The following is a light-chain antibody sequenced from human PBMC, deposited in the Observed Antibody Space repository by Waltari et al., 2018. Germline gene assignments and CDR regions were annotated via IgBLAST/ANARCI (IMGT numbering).Light chain of an antibody. CDR1: SSAVGGYNY. J-gene: IGLJ2*01. CDR2: DGS. CDR3: CSYAGSYTLKV. Sequence: QSALTQPRSVSGSPGQSVTISCTGTSSAVGGYNYVSCYQQHPGKAPKLMIYDGSKRPAGVPDRFSGSKSGNTASLTISGLQAEDEADYYCCSYAGSYTLKVFGGGTKLTVL. V-gene: IGLV2-11*01.